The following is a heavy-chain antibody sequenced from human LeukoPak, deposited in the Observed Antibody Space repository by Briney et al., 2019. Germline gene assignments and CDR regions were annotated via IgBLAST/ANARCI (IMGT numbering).Heavy chain of an antibody. Sequence: SGGSLRLSCAASGFTFSTFAMTWVRQAPGKGLEWVAVISYDGSNKYYADSVKGRFTISRDNSKNTLYLQMNSLRAEDTAVYYCAKDYYGSGSYFYYYYGMDVWGQGTTVTVSS. D-gene: IGHD3-10*01. CDR2: ISYDGSNK. V-gene: IGHV3-30*18. J-gene: IGHJ6*02. CDR1: GFTFSTFA. CDR3: AKDYYGSGSYFYYYYGMDV.